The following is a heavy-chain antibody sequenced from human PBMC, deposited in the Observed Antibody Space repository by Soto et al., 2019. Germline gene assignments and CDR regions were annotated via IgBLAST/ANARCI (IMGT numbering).Heavy chain of an antibody. D-gene: IGHD6-13*01. J-gene: IGHJ6*02. V-gene: IGHV4-39*01. Sequence: SETLSLTCTVSGGSISSSSYYWGWIRQPPGKGLEWIGSIYYSGSTYYNPSLKSRVTISVDTSKNQFSLKLSSVTAADTAVYYCARQTSSSWYFNLDVGTLYGMDVWGQGTTVTVSS. CDR2: IYYSGST. CDR3: ARQTSSSWYFNLDVGTLYGMDV. CDR1: GGSISSSSYY.